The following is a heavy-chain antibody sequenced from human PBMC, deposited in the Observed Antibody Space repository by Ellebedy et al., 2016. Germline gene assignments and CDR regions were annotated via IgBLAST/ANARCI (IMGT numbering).Heavy chain of an antibody. D-gene: IGHD5-18*01. Sequence: ASVKVSCKASGYTFTSYGLAWVRQAPGQGLEWMGWISVYNGETNYAQRLQGRVTVTADTSTSTAYMDLGSLTSEDTAMYYCARTETALVTSDDAFDIWGQGTMVTVSS. J-gene: IGHJ3*02. CDR1: GYTFTSYG. CDR3: ARTETALVTSDDAFDI. CDR2: ISVYNGET. V-gene: IGHV1-18*04.